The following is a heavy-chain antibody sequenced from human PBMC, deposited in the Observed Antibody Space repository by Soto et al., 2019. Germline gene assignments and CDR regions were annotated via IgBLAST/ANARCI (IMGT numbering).Heavy chain of an antibody. CDR2: ISTSIRTM. J-gene: IGHJ4*02. V-gene: IGHV3-48*02. Sequence: EVQLVESGGDLVQPGGSLRLSCAASEFTFSDYPMNWVRQAPGKGLEWISYISTSIRTMYYADSVKGRFTISRDNAENSLYLQMNSLRDEDTAIYYCARGTYSGSHYFSYWGQGTLVTVSS. D-gene: IGHD1-26*01. CDR3: ARGTYSGSHYFSY. CDR1: EFTFSDYP.